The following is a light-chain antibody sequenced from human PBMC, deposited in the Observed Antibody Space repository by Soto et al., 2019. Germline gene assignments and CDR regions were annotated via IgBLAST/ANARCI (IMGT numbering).Light chain of an antibody. Sequence: QSVLTQPPSASGTPGQRVTISCSGSISNIGRNTVNWYQQLPGTAPKLLIYSNNQRPSGVPDRFSGSKSGTSASLAISGLQSEDEADYYCAAWDDSLTGVVFGGGTKVTVL. V-gene: IGLV1-44*01. J-gene: IGLJ2*01. CDR3: AAWDDSLTGVV. CDR2: SNN. CDR1: ISNIGRNT.